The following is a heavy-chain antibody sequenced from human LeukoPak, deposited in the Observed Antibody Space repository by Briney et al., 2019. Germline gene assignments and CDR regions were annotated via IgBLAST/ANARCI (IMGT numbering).Heavy chain of an antibody. Sequence: ASVKVSCKASGGTFSSYAISWVRQAPGQGLEWMGGIIPIFGTANYAQKFQGRVTITADESTSTAYMELSSLRSEDTAVYYCARDCSSTSCYTPYFDYWAREPWSPSPQ. D-gene: IGHD2-2*02. CDR2: IIPIFGTA. CDR1: GGTFSSYA. CDR3: ARDCSSTSCYTPYFDY. V-gene: IGHV1-69*13. J-gene: IGHJ4*02.